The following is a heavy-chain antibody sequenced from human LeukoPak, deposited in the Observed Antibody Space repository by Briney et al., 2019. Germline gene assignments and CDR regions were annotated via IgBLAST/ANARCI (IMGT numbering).Heavy chain of an antibody. J-gene: IGHJ4*02. CDR2: INPNSGDT. V-gene: IGHV1-2*06. D-gene: IGHD4-11*01. CDR1: GYTFTGYY. Sequence: ASVNVSCKASGYTFTGYYMHWVRQAPGQGLEWMGRINPNSGDTNYAQKFQGRVTMTRDTSISTAYLELSRLRGDDTAVYYCVPSSTDPYFDYWGQGTLVTVSS. CDR3: VPSSTDPYFDY.